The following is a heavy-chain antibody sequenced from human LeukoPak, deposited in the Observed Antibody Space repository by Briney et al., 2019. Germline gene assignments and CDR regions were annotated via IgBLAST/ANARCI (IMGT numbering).Heavy chain of an antibody. V-gene: IGHV4-61*08. Sequence: PSQTLSLTCAVSGGSISSGGYSWSWIRQPPGKGLEWFGYIYYSGSTNYNPSLKSRVTISVDTSKNQFSLKLSSVTAADTAVYYCARYCSGGSCPYYFDCWGQGTLVTVSS. D-gene: IGHD2-15*01. CDR3: ARYCSGGSCPYYFDC. CDR1: GGSISSGGYS. J-gene: IGHJ4*02. CDR2: IYYSGST.